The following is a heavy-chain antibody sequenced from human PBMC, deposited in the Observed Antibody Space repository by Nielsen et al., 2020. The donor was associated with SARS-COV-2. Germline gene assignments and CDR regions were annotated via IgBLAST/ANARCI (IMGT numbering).Heavy chain of an antibody. V-gene: IGHV3-23*01. Sequence: GGFLRLSCAASGFTFSSYAMSWVRQAPGKGLEWVSAISGSGGSTYYADSVKGRFTISRDNSKNTLYLQMNSLRAEDTAVYYCAKAPGQSYYYYGMDVWGQGTTVTVSS. CDR2: ISGSGGST. J-gene: IGHJ6*02. D-gene: IGHD2-8*02. CDR1: GFTFSSYA. CDR3: AKAPGQSYYYYGMDV.